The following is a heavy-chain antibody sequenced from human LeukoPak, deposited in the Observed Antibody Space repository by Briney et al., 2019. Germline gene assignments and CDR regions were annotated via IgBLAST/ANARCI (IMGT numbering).Heavy chain of an antibody. CDR3: ARDSSTTVTGAFDI. CDR2: IWFDGSNK. V-gene: IGHV3-33*01. CDR1: GFTFSRYG. D-gene: IGHD4-17*01. Sequence: PGGSLRLSCEASGFTFSRYGMNWVRQPPGKGLEWVAFIWFDGSNKYYADSVKGRFTISRDNSKNTLYLQMNSLRAEDTAVYYCARDSSTTVTGAFDIWGQGTMVTVSS. J-gene: IGHJ3*02.